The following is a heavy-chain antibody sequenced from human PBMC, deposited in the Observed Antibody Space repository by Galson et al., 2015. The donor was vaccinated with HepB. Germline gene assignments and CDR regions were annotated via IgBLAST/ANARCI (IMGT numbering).Heavy chain of an antibody. D-gene: IGHD4-17*01. Sequence: LRLSCAASGFTVSSNYMSWVRQAPGKGLEWVSVIYSGGSTYYADSVKGRFTISRDNSKNTLYLQMNSLRAEDTAVYYCARDPHYGDSYYYYGMDVWGQGTTVTVSS. CDR2: IYSGGST. V-gene: IGHV3-53*01. CDR1: GFTVSSNY. CDR3: ARDPHYGDSYYYYGMDV. J-gene: IGHJ6*02.